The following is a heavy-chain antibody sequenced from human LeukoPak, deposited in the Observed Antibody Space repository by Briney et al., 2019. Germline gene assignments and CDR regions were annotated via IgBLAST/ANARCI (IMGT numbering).Heavy chain of an antibody. CDR2: IIPIFGTA. Sequence: GASVKVSCRASGYTFTGYAMNWVRQAPGQGLEWMGGIIPIFGTANYAQKFQGRVTITADESTSTAYMELSSLRSEDTAVYYCARGRPHNLVADATRFYYYYGMDVWGQGTTVTVSS. D-gene: IGHD1-14*01. J-gene: IGHJ6*02. CDR1: GYTFTGYA. V-gene: IGHV1-69*13. CDR3: ARGRPHNLVADATRFYYYYGMDV.